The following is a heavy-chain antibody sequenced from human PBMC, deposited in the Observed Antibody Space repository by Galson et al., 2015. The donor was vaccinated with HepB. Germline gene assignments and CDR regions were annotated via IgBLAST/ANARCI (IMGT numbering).Heavy chain of an antibody. D-gene: IGHD1-1*01. J-gene: IGHJ5*02. CDR2: ISSSSSII. CDR3: ARDGGGWNDDVDWFDP. Sequence: SLRLSCAASGFTFSMYSMNWVRQAPGKGLEWVSHISSSSSIIEYADSVKGRFNISRDNTNNVVYLQMNSLRGEDTAIYYCARDGGGWNDDVDWFDPWGQGTLVTVSS. V-gene: IGHV3-48*04. CDR1: GFTFSMYS.